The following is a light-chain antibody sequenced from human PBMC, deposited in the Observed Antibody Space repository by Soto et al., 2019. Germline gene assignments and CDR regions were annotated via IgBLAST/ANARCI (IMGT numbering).Light chain of an antibody. CDR3: QQYGSSPPFA. CDR1: QSVLSTY. CDR2: GAS. Sequence: EIVLTQSPGTLSLSPGERATLSCRASQSVLSTYLAWYRQEPGQAPRLLIYGASSRATGIPDRFSGSGSGTDFTLTISRLEPEDFAVYYCQQYGSSPPFAFGQGTKLEIK. J-gene: IGKJ2*01. V-gene: IGKV3-20*01.